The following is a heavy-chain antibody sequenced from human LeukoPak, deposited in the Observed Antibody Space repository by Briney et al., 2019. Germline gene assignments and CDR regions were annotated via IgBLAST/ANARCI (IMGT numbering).Heavy chain of an antibody. CDR2: IIPIFGTA. J-gene: IGHJ4*02. Sequence: GSSVKVSCKASGGTFISYAISWVRQAPGQGLEWMGGIIPIFGTANYAQKFQGRVTITTDESTSTAYMELSSLRSEDTAVYYCATMTDPLGELQPGSDYWGQGTLVTVSS. V-gene: IGHV1-69*05. CDR3: ATMTDPLGELQPGSDY. D-gene: IGHD1-26*01. CDR1: GGTFISYA.